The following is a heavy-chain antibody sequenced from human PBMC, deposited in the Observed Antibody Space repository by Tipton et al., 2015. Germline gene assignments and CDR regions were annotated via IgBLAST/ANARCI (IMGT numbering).Heavy chain of an antibody. Sequence: LRLSCSVSGVSISSRGYYWGWIRQPPGKGLGWIGTIYSNGHTFYNLSLRSRLTMSLDTSKNQFNLNLSSVTAADRAVYYCASSNYYDTCWYWGQGTLVTVSS. CDR1: GVSISSRGYY. CDR3: ASSNYYDTCWY. CDR2: IYSNGHT. V-gene: IGHV4-39*01. D-gene: IGHD3-22*01. J-gene: IGHJ4*02.